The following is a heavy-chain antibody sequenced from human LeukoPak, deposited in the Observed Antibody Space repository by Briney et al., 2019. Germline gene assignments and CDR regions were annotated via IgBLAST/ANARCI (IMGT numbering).Heavy chain of an antibody. V-gene: IGHV1-8*02. J-gene: IGHJ3*02. CDR2: MNPNSGNT. D-gene: IGHD6-13*01. CDR1: GYTFTGYY. Sequence: ASVKVSCKASGYTFTGYYMHWVRQAPGQGLEWMGWMNPNSGNTGYAQKFQGRVTMTRNTSISTAYMELSSLRSGDTAVYYCARGYSSFDIWGQGTMVTVSS. CDR3: ARGYSSFDI.